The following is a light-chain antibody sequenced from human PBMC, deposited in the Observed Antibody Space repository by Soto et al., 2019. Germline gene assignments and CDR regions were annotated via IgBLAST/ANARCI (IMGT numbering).Light chain of an antibody. V-gene: IGLV2-14*01. J-gene: IGLJ1*01. Sequence: QSVLTQPASVSASPGQSITISCTGTSSDIGGYNYVSWYQQHPDKAPKLMIYEVNNRPSGVSDRFSGSKSGNTASLTISGLRPEDEADYYCSSYKTSSNLVFGTGTKVTVL. CDR3: SSYKTSSNLV. CDR2: EVN. CDR1: SSDIGGYNY.